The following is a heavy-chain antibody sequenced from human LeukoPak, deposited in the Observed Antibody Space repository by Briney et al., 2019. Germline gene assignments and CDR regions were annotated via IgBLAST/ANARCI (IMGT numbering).Heavy chain of an antibody. CDR3: ARLGLSGNDY. D-gene: IGHD3-9*01. V-gene: IGHV3-21*01. J-gene: IGHJ4*02. CDR2: ISSSSSYI. CDR1: GFTFSSCS. Sequence: GGSLRLSCAASGFTFSSCSMNWVRQAPGKGLEWVSSISSSSSYIYYADSVKGRFTISRDDAKNSLYLQMNSLRAEDTAVYYCARLGLSGNDYWGQGTLVTVSS.